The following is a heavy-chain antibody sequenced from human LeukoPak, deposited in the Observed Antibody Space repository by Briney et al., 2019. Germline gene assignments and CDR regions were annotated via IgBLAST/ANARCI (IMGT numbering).Heavy chain of an antibody. V-gene: IGHV4-31*03. CDR2: IYYSGST. Sequence: SQTLSLTCTVSGGSISSGDYYLSWIRQHPEKGLEYIGYIYYSGSTHYNPTLKSRVTISIDTSKNQVSLKLSPVTAADTAVYYCGRGDGAYAPVDYWGQGTLVTVSS. D-gene: IGHD4-17*01. J-gene: IGHJ4*02. CDR3: GRGDGAYAPVDY. CDR1: GGSISSGDYY.